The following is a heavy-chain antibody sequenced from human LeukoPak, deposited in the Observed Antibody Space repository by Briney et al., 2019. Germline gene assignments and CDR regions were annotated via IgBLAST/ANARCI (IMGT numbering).Heavy chain of an antibody. V-gene: IGHV3-23*01. CDR3: AKSPPPYVPKAFDV. Sequence: GGSLRLSCAASGFTFNNYAMSWVRQAPGKGLEWVSAISGSGGYTHYVDSVKGRFTISRDNSKNTLYLHMNSLRVEDTAVYYCAKSPPPYVPKAFDVWGQGTMVTISS. J-gene: IGHJ3*01. D-gene: IGHD3-10*02. CDR2: ISGSGGYT. CDR1: GFTFNNYA.